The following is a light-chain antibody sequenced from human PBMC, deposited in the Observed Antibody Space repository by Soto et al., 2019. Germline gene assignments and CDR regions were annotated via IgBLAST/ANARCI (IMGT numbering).Light chain of an antibody. J-gene: IGKJ4*01. Sequence: DIQMTQSPSSLSASVGDRVTITCRASYNISSYLAWYQQKPGKAPKLLIYAASTLQSGVPSRFSGSGSGTDFTLTISCLQSEDFATYYCQQYYSYPLTFGGGTKVDIK. V-gene: IGKV1-9*01. CDR2: AAS. CDR1: YNISSY. CDR3: QQYYSYPLT.